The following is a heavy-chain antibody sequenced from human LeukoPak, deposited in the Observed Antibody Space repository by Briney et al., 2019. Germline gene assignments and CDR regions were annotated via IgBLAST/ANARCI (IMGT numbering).Heavy chain of an antibody. CDR1: GFAFSNYA. J-gene: IGHJ4*02. V-gene: IGHV3-64D*09. CDR2: ISRDGGTL. Sequence: GGSLRLSCSASGFAFSNYAMYWVRQAPGKGLEYVSAISRDGGTLYPADSVKGRITISRDNSKNTLYLQMSSLRAEDAAVYFCAGDQVSAVFDYWGQGARVTV. CDR3: AGDQVSAVFDY. D-gene: IGHD5/OR15-5a*01.